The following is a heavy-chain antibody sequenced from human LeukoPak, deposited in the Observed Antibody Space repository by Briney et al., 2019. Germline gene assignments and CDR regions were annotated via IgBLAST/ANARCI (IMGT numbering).Heavy chain of an antibody. CDR2: IFPRGST. D-gene: IGHD2-15*01. V-gene: IGHV4-30-2*01. CDR1: GGSLSSGSYS. J-gene: IGHJ4*02. CDR3: ARYSPRAMGNYLDF. Sequence: SQTLSLTCVVSGGSLSSGSYSWSWIRQPPGKGLEWIGYIFPRGSTYYNPSLKSRVIFSLDKSANQFSLNLSSVTAADTAVYYCARYSPRAMGNYLDFWGQGTLVTVSS.